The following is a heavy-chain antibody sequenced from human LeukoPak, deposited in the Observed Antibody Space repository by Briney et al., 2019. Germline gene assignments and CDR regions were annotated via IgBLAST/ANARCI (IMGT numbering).Heavy chain of an antibody. J-gene: IGHJ4*02. CDR3: ARDWAIAAAGTDY. D-gene: IGHD6-13*01. V-gene: IGHV3-30*02. CDR2: IRYDGTNK. Sequence: PGGSLRLSCAASEFTFSSFGMHWVRQAPGKGPEWVAFIRYDGTNKYYADSVKGRFTVSRDNSKNTLYLQMNSLRAEDTAVYYCARDWAIAAAGTDYWGQGTLVTVSS. CDR1: EFTFSSFG.